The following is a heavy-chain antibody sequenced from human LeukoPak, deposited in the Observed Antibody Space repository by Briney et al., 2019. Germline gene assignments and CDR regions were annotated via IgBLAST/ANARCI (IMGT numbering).Heavy chain of an antibody. CDR3: ARVLFWSYFDFWSGPLDDLDV. J-gene: IGHJ3*01. CDR1: VGKFGSYS. CDR2: IIPLFGTI. Sequence: SVKVSCKASVGKFGSYSLTWVRQAPGQGLEWVGRIIPLFGTINYAQKFQDRVTLSADDSTGTAYMELRSLSSDDTAVYYCARVLFWSYFDFWSGPLDDLDVWGQGTLVTVSS. D-gene: IGHD3-3*01. V-gene: IGHV1-69*13.